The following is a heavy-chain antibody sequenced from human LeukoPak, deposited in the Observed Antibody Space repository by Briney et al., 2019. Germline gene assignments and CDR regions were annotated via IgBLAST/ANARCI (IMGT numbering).Heavy chain of an antibody. CDR1: GGSFSGYY. Sequence: SETLSLTCAVYGGSFSGYYWSWIRQPPGKGLEWIGEINHSGSTNYNPSLKSRVTMSVDTSKNQFSLKLSSVTAADTAVYYCARRPTPLGHDYSNYYDYWGQGTLVTVSS. D-gene: IGHD4-11*01. J-gene: IGHJ4*02. CDR2: INHSGST. CDR3: ARRPTPLGHDYSNYYDY. V-gene: IGHV4-34*01.